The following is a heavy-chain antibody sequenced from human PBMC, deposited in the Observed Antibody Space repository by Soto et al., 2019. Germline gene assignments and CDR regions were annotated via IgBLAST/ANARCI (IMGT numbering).Heavy chain of an antibody. CDR2: INPNSGGT. Sequence: ASVKVSCKASGYTFTGYYMHWVRQAPGQGLEWMGWINPNSGGTNYAQKFQGWVTMTRDTSISTAYMELSRLRSDDTAVYYCARSQAAAGISPPFSFHPWGKGILVTVSS. D-gene: IGHD6-13*01. V-gene: IGHV1-2*04. CDR3: ARSQAAAGISPPFSFHP. CDR1: GYTFTGYY. J-gene: IGHJ5*02.